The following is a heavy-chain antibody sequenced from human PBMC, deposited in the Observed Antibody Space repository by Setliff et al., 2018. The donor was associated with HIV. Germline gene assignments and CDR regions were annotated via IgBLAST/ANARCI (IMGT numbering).Heavy chain of an antibody. CDR2: IWADEITK. J-gene: IGHJ4*02. D-gene: IGHD5-12*01. CDR3: ARDPPGSGLHPDY. CDR1: GFTFSSYA. Sequence: AGSLTLTCAASGFTFSSYAIHWVRQAPCTGLEWVAMIWADEITKAYADSVKGRFTISRDNSENTKYLQMNTLRVEDTAVYYCARDPPGSGLHPDYWGQGTPVTVSS. V-gene: IGHV3-33*08.